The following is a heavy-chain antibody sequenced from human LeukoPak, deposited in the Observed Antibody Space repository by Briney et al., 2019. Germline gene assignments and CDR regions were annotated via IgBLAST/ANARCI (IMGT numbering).Heavy chain of an antibody. CDR1: GYTFTGYY. D-gene: IGHD3-9*01. J-gene: IGHJ4*02. V-gene: IGHV1-2*02. CDR3: ASQLLTGYMPDY. Sequence: ASVKVSCKASGYTFTGYYMHWVRQAPGQGLEWMGWINPNSGGTNYAQKFRGRVTMTRDTSISTAYMELSRLRSDDTAVYYCASQLLTGYMPDYWGQGTLVTVSS. CDR2: INPNSGGT.